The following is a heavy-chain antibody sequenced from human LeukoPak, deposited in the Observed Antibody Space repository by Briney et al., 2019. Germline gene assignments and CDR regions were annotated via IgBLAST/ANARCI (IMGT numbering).Heavy chain of an antibody. D-gene: IGHD1-1*01. J-gene: IGHJ4*02. V-gene: IGHV4-59*08. Sequence: SETLSLTCTVSGGSVSSYYWTWIRQPPGKGLEWIGYIYNSGSTSYTPSLKSRVTISVDTSKNQFSLKLSSVTAADTAVYYCARHSTASGYLNYFDYWGQGTLVTVSS. CDR2: IYNSGST. CDR3: ARHSTASGYLNYFDY. CDR1: GGSVSSYY.